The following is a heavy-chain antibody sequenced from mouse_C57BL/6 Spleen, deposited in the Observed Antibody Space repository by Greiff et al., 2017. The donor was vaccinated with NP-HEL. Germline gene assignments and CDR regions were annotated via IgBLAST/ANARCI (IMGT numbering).Heavy chain of an antibody. CDR3: ARGGLYGSSYDWYFDV. D-gene: IGHD1-1*01. CDR2: ILPGSGST. J-gene: IGHJ1*03. CDR1: GYTFTGYW. Sequence: QVQLQQSGAELMKPGASVKLSCKATGYTFTGYWIEWVKQRPGHGLEWVGEILPGSGSTNYNEKFKGKATFTADTSSNTAYMQLSSLTTEDSAIYYCARGGLYGSSYDWYFDVWGTGTTVTVSS. V-gene: IGHV1-9*01.